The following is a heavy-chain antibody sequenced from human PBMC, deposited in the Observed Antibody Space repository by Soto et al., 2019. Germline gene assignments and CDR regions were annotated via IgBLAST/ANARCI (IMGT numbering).Heavy chain of an antibody. CDR3: ARGRSSGNPNGFDP. CDR1: GGSISSYY. V-gene: IGHV4-59*01. D-gene: IGHD3-22*01. Sequence: SETLSLTCTVSGGSISSYYWRWIRQPPGKGLEWIGCIYYSGTTNYNPSLKSRVTISVDTSKNQFSLKLSSVNAADTAVYYCARGRSSGNPNGFDPWGQGTLVTVSS. CDR2: IYYSGTT. J-gene: IGHJ5*02.